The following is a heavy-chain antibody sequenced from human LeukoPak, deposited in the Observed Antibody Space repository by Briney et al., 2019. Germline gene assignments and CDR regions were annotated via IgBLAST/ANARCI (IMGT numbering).Heavy chain of an antibody. CDR3: AKDEYYDILTGYSDAFDI. Sequence: PGRSLRLSCAASGFTFSSYGMHWVRQAPGKGLEWVAVISYEGSNKYYADSVKGRFTISRDNSKNTLYLQMYSLRAEDTAVYYCAKDEYYDILTGYSDAFDIWGQGTMVTVPS. J-gene: IGHJ3*02. D-gene: IGHD3-9*01. CDR2: ISYEGSNK. V-gene: IGHV3-30*18. CDR1: GFTFSSYG.